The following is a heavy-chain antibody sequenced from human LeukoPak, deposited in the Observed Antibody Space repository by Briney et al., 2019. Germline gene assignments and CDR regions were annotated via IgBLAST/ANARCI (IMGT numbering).Heavy chain of an antibody. D-gene: IGHD3-22*01. J-gene: IGHJ6*02. V-gene: IGHV5-51*01. CDR2: IYPGDSET. CDR3: ARAPMIGDYYYYGMDV. Sequence: GGALQISCQGSGYSFTSYWIGWVRPMPGKGLEGMGIIYPGDSETRYSPSFQGQVTISADQSISTAYLQWSSLKASDTAMYYCARAPMIGDYYYYGMDVWGQGTTVTVSS. CDR1: GYSFTSYW.